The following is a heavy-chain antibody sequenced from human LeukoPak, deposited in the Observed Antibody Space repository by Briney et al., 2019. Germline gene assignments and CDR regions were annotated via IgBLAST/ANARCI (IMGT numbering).Heavy chain of an antibody. CDR3: ARGPNYYDSSGLGY. V-gene: IGHV4-59*07. Sequence: SDTVSLTCTVSGGSISTYHWNWIRKSPGKGLEWIGYMQSTGNSNYNPSLKSRVTMSVDMSRNQIVLNLSSVTAADTAVYFCARGPNYYDSSGLGYWGQGTMVAVSS. D-gene: IGHD3-22*01. J-gene: IGHJ4*02. CDR2: MQSTGNS. CDR1: GGSISTYH.